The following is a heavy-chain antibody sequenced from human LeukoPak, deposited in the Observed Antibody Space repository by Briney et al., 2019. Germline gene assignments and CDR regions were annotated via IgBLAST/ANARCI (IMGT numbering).Heavy chain of an antibody. V-gene: IGHV3-15*04. Sequence: PGGSLRLSCAASGFSFSDAWMSWVRQIPGKGREWVGRIESKTDGGTTDYAAPVKGRFTISRDDSTNTLYLQMNSLKSEDTAVYYCTTYGSGRKFDYWGQGILVTVSS. CDR1: GFSFSDAW. CDR2: IESKTDGGTT. D-gene: IGHD3-10*01. CDR3: TTYGSGRKFDY. J-gene: IGHJ4*02.